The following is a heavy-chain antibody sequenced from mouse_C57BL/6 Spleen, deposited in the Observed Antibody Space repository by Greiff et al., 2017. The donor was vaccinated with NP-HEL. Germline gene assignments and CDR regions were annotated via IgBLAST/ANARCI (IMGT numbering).Heavy chain of an antibody. CDR1: EYEFPSHD. CDR3: ARQGTQGAMDY. V-gene: IGHV5-2*03. D-gene: IGHD3-2*02. Sequence: EVKVEESGGGLVQPGESLKLSCESNEYEFPSHDMSWVRKTPEKRLELVAAINSDGGSTYYPDTMERRFIISRDNTKKTLYLQMSSLRSEDTALYYCARQGTQGAMDYWGQGTSVTVSS. CDR2: INSDGGST. J-gene: IGHJ4*01.